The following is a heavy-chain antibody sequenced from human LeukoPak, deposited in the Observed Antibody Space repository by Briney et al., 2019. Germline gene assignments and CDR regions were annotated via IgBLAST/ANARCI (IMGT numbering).Heavy chain of an antibody. J-gene: IGHJ4*02. Sequence: GGSLRLSCAASGFTFSSYWMHWVRQAPGKGLVWVSRINSDGSSTSYADSVKGRFTISRDNAKNTLYLQMISLRAEDTAVYYCARVMDGYDDPYDYWGQGTLVTVSS. CDR2: INSDGSST. CDR3: ARVMDGYDDPYDY. CDR1: GFTFSSYW. D-gene: IGHD5-12*01. V-gene: IGHV3-74*01.